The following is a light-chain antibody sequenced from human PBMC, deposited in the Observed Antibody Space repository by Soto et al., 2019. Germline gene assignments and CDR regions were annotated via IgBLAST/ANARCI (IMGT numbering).Light chain of an antibody. J-gene: IGKJ5*01. CDR2: AAT. CDR3: QQANSFPFT. V-gene: IGKV1-39*01. CDR1: QTMSSY. Sequence: DIQMTQSPSSLSASVGDRVTITCRASQTMSSYLNWYQQKPGKAPKLLIYAATNLQSGVPSRFSGSGSGTEFTLTISSLQPEDFATYYCQQANSFPFTFGQGTRLEIK.